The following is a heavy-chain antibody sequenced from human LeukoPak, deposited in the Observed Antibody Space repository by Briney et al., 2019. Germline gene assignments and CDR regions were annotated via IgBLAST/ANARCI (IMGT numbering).Heavy chain of an antibody. CDR3: ARRNPEKGILWFGDPHNWFDP. J-gene: IGHJ5*02. D-gene: IGHD3-10*01. V-gene: IGHV4-39*01. CDR2: IFYDGSA. CDR1: SGSIKNSNYY. Sequence: PSETLSLTCTVSSGSIKNSNYYWGWIRQPPGKGLEWIGSIFYDGSADYHPSLKSRVTISVDTSKNQFSLKLSSVIAADTAVYYCARRNPEKGILWFGDPHNWFDPWGQGTLVTVSS.